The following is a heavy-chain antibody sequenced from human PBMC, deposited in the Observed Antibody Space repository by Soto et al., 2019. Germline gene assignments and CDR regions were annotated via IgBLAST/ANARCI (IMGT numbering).Heavy chain of an antibody. CDR2: INHSGST. J-gene: IGHJ6*02. Sequence: SETLSLTCAVYGGSFSGYYWSCIRQPPGKGLEWIGEINHSGSTNYNPSLKSRVTISVDTSKNQFSLKLSSVTAADTAVYYCARGNIVVVRMDVWGQGTTVTVSS. D-gene: IGHD2-2*01. V-gene: IGHV4-34*01. CDR1: GGSFSGYY. CDR3: ARGNIVVVRMDV.